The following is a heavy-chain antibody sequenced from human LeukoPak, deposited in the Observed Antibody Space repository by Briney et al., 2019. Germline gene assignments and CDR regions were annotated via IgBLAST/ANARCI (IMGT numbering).Heavy chain of an antibody. J-gene: IGHJ6*02. CDR3: AKDRSDSSSWYCVDV. D-gene: IGHD6-13*01. V-gene: IGHV3-23*01. CDR2: ISGSGDIT. Sequence: GGSLRLSCAASGFTFSNYAMSWVRQAPGKGQEWVSGISGSGDITYYADSVKGRFTISRDNSKNTLYLQINSLRAEDTAVYYCAKDRSDSSSWYCVDVWGQGTTVTVSS. CDR1: GFTFSNYA.